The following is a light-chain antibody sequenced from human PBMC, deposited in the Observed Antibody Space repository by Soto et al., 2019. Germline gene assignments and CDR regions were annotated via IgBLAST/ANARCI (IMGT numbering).Light chain of an antibody. Sequence: QSALTQPPSASGSPGQSVTISCTGTSSDVGGYNYVSWYQQHPHKAPKLMIYEVTKRPSGVPDRFSGSRSGNTASLTVSGLQAEDEADYYCSSYAGSNNLVFGGGTKLTVL. J-gene: IGLJ2*01. V-gene: IGLV2-8*01. CDR1: SSDVGGYNY. CDR3: SSYAGSNNLV. CDR2: EVT.